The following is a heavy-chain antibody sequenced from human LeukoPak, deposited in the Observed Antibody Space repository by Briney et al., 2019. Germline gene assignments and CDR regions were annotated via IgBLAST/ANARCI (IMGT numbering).Heavy chain of an antibody. CDR1: GGSISSYY. Sequence: SETLSLTCTVPGGSISSYYWSWIRQPPGKGLEWIGYIYYSGYTNYNPSLKSRVTMSVDASKNQFSLKLSSVTAADTAMYYCARHQGPYSSSCDYWGQGTLVTVSS. J-gene: IGHJ4*02. V-gene: IGHV4-59*08. CDR2: IYYSGYT. D-gene: IGHD6-13*01. CDR3: ARHQGPYSSSCDY.